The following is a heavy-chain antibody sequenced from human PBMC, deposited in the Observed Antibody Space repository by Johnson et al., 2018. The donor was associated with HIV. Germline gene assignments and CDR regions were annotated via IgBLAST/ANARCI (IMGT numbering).Heavy chain of an antibody. J-gene: IGHJ3*02. CDR1: GFTVSSNY. D-gene: IGHD3-16*01. Sequence: QMQLVESGGGLIQPGGSLRLSCAASGFTVSSNYMSWVRQAPGKGLEWVAFISYDGSNKYYADSVKGRFTISRDNSKNTLYLQMNSLKTEDTAVYYCATGFGPAFEMWGQGTMVTVSS. V-gene: IGHV3-30-3*01. CDR3: ATGFGPAFEM. CDR2: ISYDGSNK.